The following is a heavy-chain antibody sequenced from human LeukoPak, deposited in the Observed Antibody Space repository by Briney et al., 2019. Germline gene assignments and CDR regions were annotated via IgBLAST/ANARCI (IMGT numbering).Heavy chain of an antibody. CDR1: GGTFSSYA. CDR2: IIPIFGTA. D-gene: IGHD3-22*01. CDR3: ARDSSGYHLSLGG. Sequence: SVKVSCKASGGTFSSYAISWVRQAPGRGLEWMGGIIPIFGTANYAQKFQGRVTITMDESTSTAYVELSSLRSEDTAVYYCARDSSGYHLSLGGWGQGTLVTVSS. V-gene: IGHV1-69*05. J-gene: IGHJ4*02.